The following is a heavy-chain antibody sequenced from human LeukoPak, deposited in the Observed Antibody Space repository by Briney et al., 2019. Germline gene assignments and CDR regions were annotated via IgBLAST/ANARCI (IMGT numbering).Heavy chain of an antibody. D-gene: IGHD5-18*01. CDR2: LRGADERT. J-gene: IGHJ4*02. V-gene: IGHV3-23*01. CDR1: GFTLSAYA. CDR3: ARSTGYRNFDC. Sequence: GGSLRLSCAAPGFTLSAYAMSWVRQAPGKGLEWVSALRGADERTYYADSVKGRFTISRDLSKNTLSLQMNSLRAEDSALYYCARSTGYRNFDCWGQGTLVTVSS.